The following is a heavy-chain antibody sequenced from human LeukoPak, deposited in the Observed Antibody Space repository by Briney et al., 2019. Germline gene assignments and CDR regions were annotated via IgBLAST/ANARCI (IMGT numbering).Heavy chain of an antibody. V-gene: IGHV3-66*01. CDR1: GLTPSSHY. J-gene: IGHJ6*01. D-gene: IGHD4-17*01. CDR2: IDSGGST. CDR3: ARTYGDYDYYYGMDV. Sequence: PGGSLRLSCAASGLTPSSHYMSWVRQAPGKGLERGSVIDSGGSTNSADSVKGRFSVSRDNSKNTLYLQMNSLRVEDTAVYYCARTYGDYDYYYGMDVWGQGTTVTVSS.